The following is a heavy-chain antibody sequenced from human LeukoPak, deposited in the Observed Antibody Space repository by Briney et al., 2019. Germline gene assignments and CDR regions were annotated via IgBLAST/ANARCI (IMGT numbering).Heavy chain of an antibody. CDR2: INPNSGGT. CDR3: ARAPPSIAAPRPFDY. D-gene: IGHD6-13*01. CDR1: GYTXTGYY. J-gene: IGHJ4*02. V-gene: IGHV1-2*02. Sequence: ASVKVSCKASGYTXTGYYMHWVRQAPGQGLEWMGWINPNSGGTNYAQKFQGRVTMTRDTSISTAYMELSRLRSDDTAVYYCARAPPSIAAPRPFDYWGQGTLVTVSS.